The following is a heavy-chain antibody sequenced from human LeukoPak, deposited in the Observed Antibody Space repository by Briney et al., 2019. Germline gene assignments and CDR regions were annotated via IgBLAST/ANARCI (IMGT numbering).Heavy chain of an antibody. V-gene: IGHV1-18*01. D-gene: IGHD5-18*01. CDR3: ARDSRGYSFPFGY. CDR1: GYTFTSYA. CDR2: ISAYNGDT. J-gene: IGHJ4*02. Sequence: ASVKVSCKTSGYTFTSYAVGWVRQAPGQGLEWIGWISAYNGDTNYPQNLQGRVTLTHDTSTSTIYMELRSLRSDDTAVYYCARDSRGYSFPFGYWGQGTLVTVSS.